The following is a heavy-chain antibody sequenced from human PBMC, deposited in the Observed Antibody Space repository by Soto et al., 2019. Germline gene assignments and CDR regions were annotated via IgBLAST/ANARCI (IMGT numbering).Heavy chain of an antibody. CDR1: GYSFTSYW. CDR3: ARNGIAAAGTTYYYYGMDV. CDR2: IYPGDSDT. Sequence: ESLKISCKGSGYSFTSYWSGWVRQMPGKGLEWMGIIYPGDSDTRYSPSFQGQVTISADKSISTAYLQWSSLKASDTAMYYCARNGIAAAGTTYYYYGMDVWGQGTTVTVSS. V-gene: IGHV5-51*01. J-gene: IGHJ6*02. D-gene: IGHD6-13*01.